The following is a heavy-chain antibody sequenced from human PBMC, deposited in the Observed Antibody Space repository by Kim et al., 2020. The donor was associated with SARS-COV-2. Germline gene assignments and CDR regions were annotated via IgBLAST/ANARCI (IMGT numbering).Heavy chain of an antibody. V-gene: IGHV1-69*13. CDR1: GGTFSSYA. CDR3: ARDHAPYYYGSGSHGGLAFDP. D-gene: IGHD3-10*01. CDR2: IIPIFGTA. Sequence: SVKVSCKASGGTFSSYAISWVRQAPGQGLEWMGGIIPIFGTANYAQKFQGRVTITADESTSTAYMELSSLRSEDTAVYYCARDHAPYYYGSGSHGGLAFDPWGQGTLVTVSS. J-gene: IGHJ5*02.